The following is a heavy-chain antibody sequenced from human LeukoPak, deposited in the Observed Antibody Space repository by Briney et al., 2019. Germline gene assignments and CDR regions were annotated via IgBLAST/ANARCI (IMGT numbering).Heavy chain of an antibody. J-gene: IGHJ6*04. CDR2: IYISGST. Sequence: SETLSLTCTVSGGSISSGSYYWSWIRQPAGKGLEWIGHIYISGSTNYNPSLMSRVTISLDTSKNQFSLKLSSVTAADTAVYYCARGRTYGSGSYDWGKGTTVTISS. V-gene: IGHV4-61*09. D-gene: IGHD3-10*01. CDR3: ARGRTYGSGSYD. CDR1: GGSISSGSYY.